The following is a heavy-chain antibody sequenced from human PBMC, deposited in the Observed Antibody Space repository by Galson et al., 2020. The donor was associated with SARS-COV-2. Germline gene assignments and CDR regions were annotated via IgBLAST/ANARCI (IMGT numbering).Heavy chain of an antibody. CDR2: MNPNSGNT. J-gene: IGHJ6*02. V-gene: IGHV1-8*01. D-gene: IGHD5-12*01. Sequence: ASVKVSCKASGYTFTSYDINWVRQATGQGLEWMGWMNPNSGNTGYAQKFQGRVTMTRNTTISTAYMELSSMRSEDTAVYYCARDIVSYYYCGMDVWGQGTTVTVSS. CDR1: GYTFTSYD. CDR3: ARDIVSYYYCGMDV.